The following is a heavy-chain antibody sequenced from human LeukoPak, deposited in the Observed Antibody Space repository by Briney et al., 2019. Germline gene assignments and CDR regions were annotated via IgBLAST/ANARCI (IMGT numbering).Heavy chain of an antibody. D-gene: IGHD6-6*01. V-gene: IGHV4-59*01. J-gene: IGHJ4*02. CDR3: AREYSTSSEGDYFDY. CDR1: GASITTYY. Sequence: SETLSLTCTVSGASITTYYWTWIRQPPGKGLEWIGYIYHSGSTNYNPSLKSQVTISLDTSRNQFSLRLSSVTAADTAVYFCAREYSTSSEGDYFDYWGQGSLVTVSS. CDR2: IYHSGST.